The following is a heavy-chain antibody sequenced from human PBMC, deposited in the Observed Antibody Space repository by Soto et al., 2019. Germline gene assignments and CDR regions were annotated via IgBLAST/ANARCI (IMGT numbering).Heavy chain of an antibody. CDR1: GFTFSSYG. CDR3: ARDLRGGTTTLDY. J-gene: IGHJ4*02. CDR2: IWYDGSNK. D-gene: IGHD1-1*01. V-gene: IGHV3-33*01. Sequence: QVQLVESGGGVVQPGRSLRLSCAASGFTFSSYGVHWVRQAPGKGLEWVAVIWYDGSNKYYADSVKGRFTNSRDNSKNTLYLQMNSLRAEDTAVYYCARDLRGGTTTLDYWGQGTLVTVSS.